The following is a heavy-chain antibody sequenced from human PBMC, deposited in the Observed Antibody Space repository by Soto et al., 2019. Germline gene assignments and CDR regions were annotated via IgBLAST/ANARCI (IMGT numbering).Heavy chain of an antibody. D-gene: IGHD6-19*01. V-gene: IGHV4-34*01. CDR2: INHSGST. Sequence: SETLSLTCAVYGGSFSGYYWSWIRQPPGKGLEWIGEINHSGSTNYNPSLKSRVTISADTSKNQFSLKLSSVTAADTAVYYCARGIAVAGKGCWFDPWGQGTLVTVSS. CDR1: GGSFSGYY. CDR3: ARGIAVAGKGCWFDP. J-gene: IGHJ5*02.